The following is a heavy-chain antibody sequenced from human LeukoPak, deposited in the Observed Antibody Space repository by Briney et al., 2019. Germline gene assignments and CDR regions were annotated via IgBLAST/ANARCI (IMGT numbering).Heavy chain of an antibody. D-gene: IGHD5-24*01. CDR1: GYTFTTYH. Sequence: GASVKVSCKASGYTFTTYHMHWVRQAPGQRLEWMGRINSNSAGTNYAQKFQGRVTMTRDTSIRTAYMELSRLTSDDTAVYYCAISVEMAAMPSYDYWGQGTLVTVSS. V-gene: IGHV1-2*02. CDR3: AISVEMAAMPSYDY. CDR2: INSNSAGT. J-gene: IGHJ4*02.